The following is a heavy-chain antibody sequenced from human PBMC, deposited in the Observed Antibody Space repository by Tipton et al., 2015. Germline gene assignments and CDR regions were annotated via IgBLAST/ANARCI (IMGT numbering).Heavy chain of an antibody. J-gene: IGHJ4*02. V-gene: IGHV3-23*01. CDR1: GFTFSDYY. Sequence: SLRLSCAASGFTFSDYYVSWIRQAPGKGLEWVSAISGSGGGTYYAGSVKGRFSISRDNSKNTLYLQMNSLRAEDTAVYYCTKDRTFLGGYFFDYWGQGTLVTVSS. D-gene: IGHD3-16*01. CDR3: TKDRTFLGGYFFDY. CDR2: ISGSGGGT.